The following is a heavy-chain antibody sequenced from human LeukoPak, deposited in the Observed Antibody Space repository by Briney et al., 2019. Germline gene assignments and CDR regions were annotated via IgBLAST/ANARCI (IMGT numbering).Heavy chain of an antibody. CDR1: GLTFSSYS. J-gene: IGHJ4*02. Sequence: GGSLRLSCAASGLTFSSYSMNWVRQAPGKGLEWVSYISSSSSTIYYADSVKGRFTISRDNAKNSLYLQMNSLRAQDTAVYYCAKDRWELPGPYWGQGTLVTVSS. V-gene: IGHV3-48*01. CDR3: AKDRWELPGPY. D-gene: IGHD1-26*01. CDR2: ISSSSSTI.